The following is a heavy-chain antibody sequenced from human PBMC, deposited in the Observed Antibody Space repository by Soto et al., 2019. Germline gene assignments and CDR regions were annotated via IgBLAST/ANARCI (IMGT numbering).Heavy chain of an antibody. V-gene: IGHV3-7*03. J-gene: IGHJ4*02. CDR2: IKQDGSEK. Sequence: GGSLRLSCAASGFTFSSYWMSWVRQAPGKGLEWGANIKQDGSEKYYVDSVKGRFTISRDNAKNSLYLQMNSLRAEDSAVYYCAGGGAKQWPLDYWGQGTLVTVSS. CDR3: AGGGAKQWPLDY. D-gene: IGHD6-19*01. CDR1: GFTFSSYW.